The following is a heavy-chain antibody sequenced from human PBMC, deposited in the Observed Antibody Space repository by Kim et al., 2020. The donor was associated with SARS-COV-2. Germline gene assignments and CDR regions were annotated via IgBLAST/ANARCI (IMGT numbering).Heavy chain of an antibody. J-gene: IGHJ4*02. V-gene: IGHV4-59*13. CDR3: ARRPGAYSSSSYFDS. CDR2: IYYSGYT. Sequence: SETLSLTCTVSGGSISTYYWSWIRQPPGKGLEWIGYIYYSGYTSYNPSLKSRVTISADTSKNHFSLKLSSVTAADTAVYYCARRPGAYSSSSYFDSWGQGTLVTVSS. CDR1: GGSISTYY. D-gene: IGHD6-6*01.